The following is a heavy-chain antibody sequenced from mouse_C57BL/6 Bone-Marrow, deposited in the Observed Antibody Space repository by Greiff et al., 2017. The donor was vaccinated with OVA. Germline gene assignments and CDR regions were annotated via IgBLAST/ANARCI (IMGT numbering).Heavy chain of an antibody. CDR1: GFTFSSYA. J-gene: IGHJ4*01. CDR3: TRDGYYAMDY. CDR2: ISSGGDYI. Sequence: VKLMESGEGLVTTVAALKLSCAASGFTFSSYAMSWVRQTPEKRLEWVAYISSGGDYIYYADTVKGRFTISRDNARNTLYLQMSSLKSEDTTMYYCTRDGYYAMDYWGQGTSVTVSS. V-gene: IGHV5-9-1*02. D-gene: IGHD2-3*01.